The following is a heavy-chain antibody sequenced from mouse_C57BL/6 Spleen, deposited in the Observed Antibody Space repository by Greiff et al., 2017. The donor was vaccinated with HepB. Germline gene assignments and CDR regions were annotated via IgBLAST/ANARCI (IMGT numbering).Heavy chain of an antibody. CDR1: GYAFSSSW. CDR3: ARPTTGRGNYFDY. Sequence: QVQLQQSGPELVKPGASVKISCKASGYAFSSSWMNWVKQRPGKGLEWIGRIYPGDGDTNYNGKFKGKATLTADKSSSTAYMQLSSLTSEDSAVYFCARPTTGRGNYFDYWGQGTTLTVSS. CDR2: IYPGDGDT. V-gene: IGHV1-82*01. D-gene: IGHD4-1*02. J-gene: IGHJ2*01.